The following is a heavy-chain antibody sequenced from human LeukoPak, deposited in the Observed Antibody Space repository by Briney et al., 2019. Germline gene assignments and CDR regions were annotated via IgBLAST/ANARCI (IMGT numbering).Heavy chain of an antibody. D-gene: IGHD3-10*01. CDR2: ISGSGGST. CDR1: GFTFSSYA. Sequence: GGSLRLSCAASGFTFSSYAMSWVRQAPGKGLEWVSAISGSGGSTYYADSVKGRFTISRDNSRNTLYLQMNSLRAEDTAVYYCARGVVSPRGGYYGMDVWGQGTTVTVSS. J-gene: IGHJ6*02. CDR3: ARGVVSPRGGYYGMDV. V-gene: IGHV3-23*01.